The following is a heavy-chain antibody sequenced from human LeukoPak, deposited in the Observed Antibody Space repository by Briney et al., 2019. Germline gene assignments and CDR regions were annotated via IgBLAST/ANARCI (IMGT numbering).Heavy chain of an antibody. CDR2: ISSSSSYI. CDR3: ARDYYDSSGYFMIDY. V-gene: IGHV3-21*01. Sequence: GGSLRLSCAASGFTFSSYSMNWVRQAPGKGLEWVSSISSSSSYIYYADSVKGQFTISRDNAKNSLYLQMNSLKAEDTAVYYCARDYYDSSGYFMIDYWGQGTLVTVSS. CDR1: GFTFSSYS. D-gene: IGHD3-22*01. J-gene: IGHJ4*02.